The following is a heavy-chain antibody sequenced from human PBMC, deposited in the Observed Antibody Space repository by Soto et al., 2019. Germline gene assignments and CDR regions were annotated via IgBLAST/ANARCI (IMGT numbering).Heavy chain of an antibody. CDR2: MNPNSGNT. J-gene: IGHJ1*01. CDR1: GYTFASYD. V-gene: IGHV1-8*01. D-gene: IGHD6-19*01. Sequence: QVQLVQSGAEVKKPGASVKVTCKASGYTFASYDINWVRQATGQGLEWMGWMNPNSGNTGYAQKFQGRVTMTRNTSISTAYMVLSSLRSEDTAVYYCARGTAAVGYFQHWGQGTLVTVSS. CDR3: ARGTAAVGYFQH.